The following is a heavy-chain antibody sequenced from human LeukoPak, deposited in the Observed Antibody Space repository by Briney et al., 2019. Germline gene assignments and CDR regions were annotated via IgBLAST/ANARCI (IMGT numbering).Heavy chain of an antibody. CDR3: SAGEGYYDSSDYYSAWAFNV. J-gene: IGHJ3*01. V-gene: IGHV3-11*04. CDR1: GFTFSDYY. D-gene: IGHD3-22*01. CDR2: ISNSGNTI. Sequence: PGGSLRLSCAASGFTFSDYYMSWIRQAPGKGLEWVSYISNSGNTIYYADSVKGRFTISRDNAENSLYLQMNSLRAEDTAVYYCSAGEGYYDSSDYYSAWAFNVWGQGTMVTVSS.